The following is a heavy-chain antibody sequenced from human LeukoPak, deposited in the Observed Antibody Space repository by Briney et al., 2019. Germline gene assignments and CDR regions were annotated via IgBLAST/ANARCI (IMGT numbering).Heavy chain of an antibody. CDR2: IYYSGST. Sequence: SETLSLTCTVSGGSIGSYYWSWIRQPPGKGLEWIGYIYYSGSTNYNPSLKSRVTISVDTSKNQFSLKLSSVTAADTAVYYCARSKYYDILTGYSSYYGMDVWGQGTTVTVSS. CDR1: GGSIGSYY. CDR3: ARSKYYDILTGYSSYYGMDV. J-gene: IGHJ6*02. D-gene: IGHD3-9*01. V-gene: IGHV4-59*08.